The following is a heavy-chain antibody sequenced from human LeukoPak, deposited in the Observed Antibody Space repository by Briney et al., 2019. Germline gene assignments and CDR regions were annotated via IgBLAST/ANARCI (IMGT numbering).Heavy chain of an antibody. D-gene: IGHD3-22*01. V-gene: IGHV3-11*04. CDR3: ARDIYYYDSSGYYFPGGSDY. J-gene: IGHJ4*02. CDR2: ISGGGSTI. Sequence: KAGGSLRLSCAASGFTFSDYYMSWIHQAPGKGLEWVSYISGGGSTIYYADSVKGRFTISRDNAKDSLYLQMNSLRAEDTAVYYCARDIYYYDSSGYYFPGGSDYWGQGTLVTVSS. CDR1: GFTFSDYY.